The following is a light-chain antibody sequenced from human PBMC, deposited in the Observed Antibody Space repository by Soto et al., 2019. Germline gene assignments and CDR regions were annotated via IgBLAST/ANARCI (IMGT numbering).Light chain of an antibody. V-gene: IGKV3-15*01. CDR3: LQYNNYPLT. CDR2: GAS. CDR1: QSVSNY. J-gene: IGKJ3*01. Sequence: ENVLPQSPATLSLSPGERATLSCRASQSVSNYVAWYQQKPGQAPRLLIYGASTRATGIPARFSGSGSGTEFTLTISSLQPEDFATYYCLQYNNYPLTFGPGTKVDIK.